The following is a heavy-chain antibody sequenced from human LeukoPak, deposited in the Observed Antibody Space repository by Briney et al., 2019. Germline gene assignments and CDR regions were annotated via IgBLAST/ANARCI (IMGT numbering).Heavy chain of an antibody. Sequence: SETLSLTCAVYGGSFSGYYWSWIRQPPGKGLEWIGEINHSGSTNYNPSLKSRVTISVDTSKNQFSLELSSVTAADTAVYYCARIPCSGGSCYLDYWGQGTLVTVSS. D-gene: IGHD2-15*01. CDR3: ARIPCSGGSCYLDY. J-gene: IGHJ4*02. CDR1: GGSFSGYY. V-gene: IGHV4-34*01. CDR2: INHSGST.